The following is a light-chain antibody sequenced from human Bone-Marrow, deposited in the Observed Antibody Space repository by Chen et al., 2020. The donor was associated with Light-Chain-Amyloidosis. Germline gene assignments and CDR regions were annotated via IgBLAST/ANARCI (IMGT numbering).Light chain of an antibody. Sequence: SYELTQPPSVSVSPGQTARITFSGADLPTKYAYLYQQKPGQAPVLVIPRDTERPSGISERFSGSSAGTTATLTISGVQAEDEADYHCQSADSSGTYEVIFGGGTKLTVL. CDR3: QSADSSGTYEVI. V-gene: IGLV3-25*03. CDR1: DLPTKY. CDR2: RDT. J-gene: IGLJ2*01.